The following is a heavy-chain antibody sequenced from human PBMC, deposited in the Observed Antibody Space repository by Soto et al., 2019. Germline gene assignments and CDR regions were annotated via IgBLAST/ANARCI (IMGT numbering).Heavy chain of an antibody. CDR2: ISYDGSNK. D-gene: IGHD3-10*01. Sequence: GSLRLSCAASGFTFSSYGMHWVRQAPGKGLEWVAVISYDGSNKYYADSVKGRFTISRDNSKNTLYLQMNSLRAEDTAVYYCAKEGITMVRGPNWFDPWGQGTLVTVSS. V-gene: IGHV3-30*18. CDR1: GFTFSSYG. CDR3: AKEGITMVRGPNWFDP. J-gene: IGHJ5*02.